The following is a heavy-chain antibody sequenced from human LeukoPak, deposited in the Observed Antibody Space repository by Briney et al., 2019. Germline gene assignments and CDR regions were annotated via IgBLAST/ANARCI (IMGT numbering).Heavy chain of an antibody. J-gene: IGHJ4*02. CDR2: IYHSGST. CDR3: ARDDDSGYYDYFDY. D-gene: IGHD3-22*01. V-gene: IGHV4-59*01. CDR1: GGSISTYY. Sequence: SETLSLTCTVSGGSISTYYWNWIRQPPGKGLEWIGYIYHSGSTNYNPSLQSRVTISVDTSKNQFSLNLNSVTAADTAVYYCARDDDSGYYDYFDYWGQGALVTVSS.